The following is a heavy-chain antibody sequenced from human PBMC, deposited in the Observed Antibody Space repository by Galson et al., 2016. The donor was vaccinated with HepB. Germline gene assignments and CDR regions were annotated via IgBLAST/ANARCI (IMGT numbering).Heavy chain of an antibody. D-gene: IGHD6-25*01. CDR3: AREAADDFDPSGYFDY. CDR1: GFTPGFTFSHEA. V-gene: IGHV3-30*04. CDR2: ISYDGSTQ. J-gene: IGHJ4*02. Sequence: SLRLSCAASGFTPGFTFSHEALHWVRQAPGKGLEWLAGISYDGSTQYYADSVKGRFTITRDNSKSTLFLHMNGQRVDDTALYYCAREAADDFDPSGYFDYWGQGTLVTVSS.